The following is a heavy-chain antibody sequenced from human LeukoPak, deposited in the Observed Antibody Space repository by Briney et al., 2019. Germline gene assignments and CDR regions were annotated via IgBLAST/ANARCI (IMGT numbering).Heavy chain of an antibody. CDR2: ISYDGSNK. Sequence: GGSLRLSCAASGFTFSSYAMHWVRQAPGKGLEWVAVISYDGSNKYYADSVKGRFTISRDNSKNTLYLQMNSLRAEDTAVYYCATQTYYYDSSGVPLWGQGTMVTVSS. J-gene: IGHJ3*01. CDR3: ATQTYYYDSSGVPL. V-gene: IGHV3-30-3*01. CDR1: GFTFSSYA. D-gene: IGHD3-22*01.